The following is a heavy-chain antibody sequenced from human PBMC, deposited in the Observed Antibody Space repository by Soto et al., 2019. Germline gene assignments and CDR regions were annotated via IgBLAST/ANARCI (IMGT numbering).Heavy chain of an antibody. D-gene: IGHD2-21*01. CDR2: IYGSGRGI. V-gene: IGHV3-23*05. Sequence: GGSLRLSCIASGLPHINFAMMWVRQAPGKGLECVSGIYGSGRGIEYADSVKGRFTISRDNSKNTVYLQTTDLRADDTAVYYCAKDAVYNDGLWLMDHWGRGTQVTVSS. J-gene: IGHJ4*02. CDR3: AKDAVYNDGLWLMDH. CDR1: GLPHINFA.